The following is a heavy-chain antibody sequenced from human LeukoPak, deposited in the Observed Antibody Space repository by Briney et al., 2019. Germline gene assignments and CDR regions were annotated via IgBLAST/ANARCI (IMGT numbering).Heavy chain of an antibody. Sequence: SETLSLTCTVSGGSISSYYWSWIRQPPGKGLEWIGYIYYSGSTNYNPSLKGRVTISVDTSKNQFSLKLSSVTAADTAVYYCARRAENFLDPNWFDPWGQGTLVTVSS. J-gene: IGHJ5*02. V-gene: IGHV4-59*08. D-gene: IGHD2/OR15-2a*01. CDR1: GGSISSYY. CDR3: ARRAENFLDPNWFDP. CDR2: IYYSGST.